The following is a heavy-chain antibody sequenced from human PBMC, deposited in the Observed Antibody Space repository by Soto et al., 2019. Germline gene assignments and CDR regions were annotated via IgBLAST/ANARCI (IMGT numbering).Heavy chain of an antibody. CDR3: ASALAVAPDAAFDI. V-gene: IGHV4-59*01. CDR1: GGSISSYY. Sequence: SETLSLTCTVSGGSISSYYWSWIRQPPGKGLEWIGYIYYSGSTNYNPSLKSRVTISVDTSKNQFSLKLSSVTAADTAVYYCASALAVAPDAAFDIWGQGTMVTVSS. J-gene: IGHJ3*02. CDR2: IYYSGST. D-gene: IGHD5-12*01.